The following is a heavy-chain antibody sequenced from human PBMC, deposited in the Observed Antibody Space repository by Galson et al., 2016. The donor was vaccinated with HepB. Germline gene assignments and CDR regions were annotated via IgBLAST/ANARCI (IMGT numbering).Heavy chain of an antibody. V-gene: IGHV3-53*01. Sequence: SLRLSCAVSGFIVDDNYLSWVRQAPGQGLEWVSSISPGGSTYTDSVKGRFTISRDNSRNTLYLEMNSLRAEDTAVYYCAKRGGLKYYFDCWGQGTLVTVSS. J-gene: IGHJ4*02. CDR2: ISPGGST. CDR3: AKRGGLKYYFDC. CDR1: GFIVDDNY. D-gene: IGHD1-1*01.